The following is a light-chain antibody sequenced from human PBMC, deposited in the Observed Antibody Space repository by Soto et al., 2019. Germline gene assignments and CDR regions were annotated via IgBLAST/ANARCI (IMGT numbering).Light chain of an antibody. CDR1: SSDVGGYNY. J-gene: IGLJ1*01. CDR3: SSYRSSTTLEV. Sequence: QSALTPPSSVSGSTGQSITISCTGTSSDVGGYNYVSWYQQHPGKAPKLMIFEVSNRPSGVSNRFSGSKSGNTASLTISGLQAEDEADYYCSSYRSSTTLEVFGTGTKVTVL. CDR2: EVS. V-gene: IGLV2-14*01.